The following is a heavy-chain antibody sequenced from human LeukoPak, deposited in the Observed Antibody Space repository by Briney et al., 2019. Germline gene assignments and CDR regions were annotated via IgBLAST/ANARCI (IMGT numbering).Heavy chain of an antibody. Sequence: SETLSLTCAVYGGSFRGYYWSWIRQPPGKGLEWIGEINHSGSTNYNPSLKSRVTISVDTSKNQFSLKLSSVTAADTAVYYCARSGYGDYARYWGQGTLVTVSS. CDR3: ARSGYGDYARY. J-gene: IGHJ4*02. V-gene: IGHV4-34*01. CDR2: INHSGST. D-gene: IGHD4-17*01. CDR1: GGSFRGYY.